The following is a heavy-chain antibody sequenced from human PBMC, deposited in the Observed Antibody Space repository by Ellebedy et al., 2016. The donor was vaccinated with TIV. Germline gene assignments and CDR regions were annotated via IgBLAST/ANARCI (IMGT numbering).Heavy chain of an antibody. D-gene: IGHD1-20*01. Sequence: SETLSLXXTVSGGSVSSGSYYWSWIRQPPGKGLEWIGYIYYSGSTNYNPSLKSRVTISVDTSKNQFSLKLSSVTAADTAVYYCARYRPYNWNVDYYYGMDVWGQGTTVTVSS. J-gene: IGHJ6*02. CDR2: IYYSGST. V-gene: IGHV4-61*01. CDR3: ARYRPYNWNVDYYYGMDV. CDR1: GGSVSSGSYY.